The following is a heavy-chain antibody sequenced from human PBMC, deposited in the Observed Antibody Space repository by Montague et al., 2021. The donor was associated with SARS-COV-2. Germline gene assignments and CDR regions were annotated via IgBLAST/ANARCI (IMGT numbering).Heavy chain of an antibody. CDR3: ARHRPYSPAAGDPFDI. V-gene: IGHV3-20*04. Sequence: SLRLSCAASGFTFDDYGMSWVRQAPGKGLEWVSGINWNGGSTGYADSVXGRFTISRDNAKNSLYLRMNSLRVEDTALYYCARHRPYSPAAGDPFDIWGQGTMVTVSS. D-gene: IGHD6-13*01. CDR2: INWNGGST. CDR1: GFTFDDYG. J-gene: IGHJ3*02.